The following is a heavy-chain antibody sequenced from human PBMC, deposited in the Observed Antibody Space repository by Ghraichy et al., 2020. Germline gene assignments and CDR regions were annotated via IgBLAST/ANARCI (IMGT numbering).Heavy chain of an antibody. D-gene: IGHD3-22*01. Sequence: GESLNISCAASGFTFSTYWMTWVRQAPGKGLEWVANIKQDGSEKYYVDSVKGRFTISRDNAKNSLYLQMNSLRAEDTAVYYCARAADVVTFAFDIWGQGTLVTVSS. V-gene: IGHV3-7*03. J-gene: IGHJ3*02. CDR2: IKQDGSEK. CDR1: GFTFSTYW. CDR3: ARAADVVTFAFDI.